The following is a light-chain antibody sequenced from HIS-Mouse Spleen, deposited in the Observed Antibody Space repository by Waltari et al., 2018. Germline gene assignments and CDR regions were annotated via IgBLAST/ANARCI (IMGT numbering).Light chain of an antibody. V-gene: IGLV3-10*01. Sequence: SYELTQLPSVSVSPGQTARIPCPGDALPKKSAHWYQQKSGQAPVLVIYEDSKRPSGIPERFSGSSSGTMATLTISGAQVEDEADYYCYSTDSSGNHRVFGGGTKLTVL. J-gene: IGLJ2*01. CDR1: ALPKKS. CDR2: EDS. CDR3: YSTDSSGNHRV.